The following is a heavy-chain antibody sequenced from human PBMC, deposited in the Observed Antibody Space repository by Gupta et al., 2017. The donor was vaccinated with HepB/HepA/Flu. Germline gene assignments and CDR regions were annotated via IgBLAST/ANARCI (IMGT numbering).Heavy chain of an antibody. CDR1: GFTIGNQW. J-gene: IGHJ4*02. Sequence: EVQLVESGGDLVQPGGSLRLSCAASGFTIGNQWLTWVRQAPGKGLEYVALINPDGSGTSYVDSVKGRFTISRDNAKNSLFLQMNSLRVEDTAVYFCAGDPHWVNYWGQGTLVTVSS. CDR3: AGDPHWVNY. CDR2: INPDGSGT. V-gene: IGHV3-7*01. D-gene: IGHD7-27*01.